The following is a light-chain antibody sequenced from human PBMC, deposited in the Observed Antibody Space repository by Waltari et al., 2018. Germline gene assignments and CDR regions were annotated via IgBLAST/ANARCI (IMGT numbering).Light chain of an antibody. CDR2: DVS. V-gene: IGLV2-14*01. CDR3: SSYTSSSTWV. CDR1: RSDVGGYNY. Sequence: QSALTQPASVSGSPGQSITIPCTGTRSDVGGYNYVSWYQQHPGKAPKVMIYDVSKRPSGVSNRFSGSKSGNTASLTISGLQAEDEADYYCSSYTSSSTWVFGGGTKLTVL. J-gene: IGLJ3*02.